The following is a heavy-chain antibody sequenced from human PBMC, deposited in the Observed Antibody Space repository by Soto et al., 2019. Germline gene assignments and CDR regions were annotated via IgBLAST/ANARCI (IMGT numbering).Heavy chain of an antibody. CDR1: GFTFNTNA. CDR2: ISGTVSRT. Sequence: GSLRLSCAASGFTFNTNAMSWVRQAPGKGLEWFSSISGTVSRTYYADSVKGRFTIARDXXXNXXSXXMXXLXXEDXAIYYCAKEPVGPDYAMDVWGQGTTVTVSS. J-gene: IGHJ6*02. CDR3: AKEPVGPDYAMDV. V-gene: IGHV3-23*01. D-gene: IGHD1-26*01.